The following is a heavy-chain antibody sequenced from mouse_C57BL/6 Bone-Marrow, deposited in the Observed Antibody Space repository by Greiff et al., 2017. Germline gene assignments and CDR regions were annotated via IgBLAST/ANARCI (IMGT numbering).Heavy chain of an antibody. CDR1: GYTFTSYW. J-gene: IGHJ3*01. V-gene: IGHV1-69*01. CDR3: ARDYGNYIWFAY. Sequence: QVQLKQPGAELVMPGASVKLSCKASGYTFTSYWMHWVKQRPGQGLEWIGEIDPSDSDTNYNQTFKGKSTLTVDKSSSTAYMQLSSLTSADSAVYYCARDYGNYIWFAYWGQGTLVTVSA. D-gene: IGHD2-1*01. CDR2: IDPSDSDT.